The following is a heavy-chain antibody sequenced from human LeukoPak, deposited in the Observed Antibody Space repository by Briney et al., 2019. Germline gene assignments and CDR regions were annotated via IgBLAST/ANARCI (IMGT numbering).Heavy chain of an antibody. J-gene: IGHJ4*02. CDR3: ARVVLRYFDWLSREDY. CDR1: GFTFKINT. V-gene: IGHV3-21*06. CDR2: IPSSASYT. Sequence: GGSLRLSCAASGFTFKINTMNWVSQAPGKGLQRIASIPSSASYTHYADSVQGRFTISRDNANNVLYLQMNNLRAEDTAVYYCARVVLRYFDWLSREDYWGQGTLVTVSS. D-gene: IGHD3-9*01.